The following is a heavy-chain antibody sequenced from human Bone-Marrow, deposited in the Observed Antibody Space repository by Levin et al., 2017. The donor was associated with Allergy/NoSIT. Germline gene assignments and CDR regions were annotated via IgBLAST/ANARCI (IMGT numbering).Heavy chain of an antibody. V-gene: IGHV3-30-3*01. CDR3: AGEKVTHVVEIIESYFDY. CDR2: ISSDGSNE. CDR1: EFTFSTYA. D-gene: IGHD2-15*01. Sequence: GESLKISCAASEFTFSTYAMHWVRQAPGKGLEWVAVISSDGSNEYYADSVKGRFTISRDNSKNTLYLQMNSLRGEDTAVYYCAGEKVTHVVEIIESYFDYWGQGTLVTVSS. J-gene: IGHJ4*02.